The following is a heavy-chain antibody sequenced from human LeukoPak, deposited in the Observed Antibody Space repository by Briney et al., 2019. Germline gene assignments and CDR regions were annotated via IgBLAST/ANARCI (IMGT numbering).Heavy chain of an antibody. J-gene: IGHJ3*02. CDR3: AKDSSPGGSGWGDAFDI. CDR2: ISWDGGST. CDR1: GFTFDDYA. Sequence: PGGSLRLSCAASGFTFDDYAMHWVRQAPGKGLEWVSLISWDGGSTYYADSVKGRFTISRDNSKNSLYLQMNSLRAEDTALYYCAKDSSPGGSGWGDAFDIWGQGTMVTVSS. D-gene: IGHD6-19*01. V-gene: IGHV3-43D*03.